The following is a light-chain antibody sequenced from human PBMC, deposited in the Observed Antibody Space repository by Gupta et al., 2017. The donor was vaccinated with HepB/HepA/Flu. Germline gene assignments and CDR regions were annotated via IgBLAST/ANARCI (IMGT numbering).Light chain of an antibody. CDR2: DNN. CDR1: SSKIGNNY. CDR3: GTWDSSLSAYV. Sequence: QSVLTQPPSVSPAPGQKVTISCSGSSSKIGNNYVSWYQQLPGTAPKLLIYDNNKRPSGSPDRFSGSKSGTSATLGITGLQTGDEADYYCGTWDSSLSAYVFGTGTKVTVL. J-gene: IGLJ1*01. V-gene: IGLV1-51*01.